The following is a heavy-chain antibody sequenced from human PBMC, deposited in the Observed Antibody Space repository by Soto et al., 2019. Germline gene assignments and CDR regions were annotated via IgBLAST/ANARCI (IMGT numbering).Heavy chain of an antibody. Sequence: GESLKISCKGSVYNFTSHWISWVRQMPGKGLEWMGRIDPSDSYTNYNPSFQGHVIMSADRSTSSAYLQWSSLKASDTAIFYCARHVSPPGEWWFDPWGQGTLVTVSS. CDR2: IDPSDSYT. J-gene: IGHJ5*02. D-gene: IGHD3-16*01. CDR1: VYNFTSHW. CDR3: ARHVSPPGEWWFDP. V-gene: IGHV5-10-1*01.